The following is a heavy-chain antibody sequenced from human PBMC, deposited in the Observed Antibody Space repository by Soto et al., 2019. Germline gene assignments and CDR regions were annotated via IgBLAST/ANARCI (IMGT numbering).Heavy chain of an antibody. CDR2: VSGSGNTQ. D-gene: IGHD1-26*01. J-gene: IGHJ4*02. CDR3: ARDTKSGNQKLYFDY. Sequence: EVQLVESGGNLVQPGGSLRLSCVASGFSFRSYSMNWVRQAPGKGPEWVAYVSGSGNTQYYADSVKGRFTISRDNAMQSLYLQLNSLRDEDTAVYYCARDTKSGNQKLYFDYWGQGALVTVSS. V-gene: IGHV3-48*02. CDR1: GFSFRSYS.